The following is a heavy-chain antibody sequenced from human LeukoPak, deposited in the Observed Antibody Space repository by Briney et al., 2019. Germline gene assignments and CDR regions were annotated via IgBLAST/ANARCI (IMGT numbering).Heavy chain of an antibody. V-gene: IGHV3-66*01. J-gene: IGHJ4*02. CDR2: IYSGGRT. CDR3: SRDYRYDY. D-gene: IGHD1-26*01. Sequence: GGSLRLSCAASGFTDNSKYMSWVRQARGRGLDWVSVIYSGGRTYYADSGKGRFTISRDNTKDTLYLQMNNLGAEGTAVDYCSRDYRYDYWGQGALVTVSS. CDR1: GFTDNSKY.